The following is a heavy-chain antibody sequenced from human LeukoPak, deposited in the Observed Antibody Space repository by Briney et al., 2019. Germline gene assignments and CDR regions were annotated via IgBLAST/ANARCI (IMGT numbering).Heavy chain of an antibody. CDR2: IYYSGST. CDR1: GGSISSSSYY. D-gene: IGHD2-21*02. J-gene: IGHJ3*02. Sequence: RPSETLSLTCTVSGGSISSSSYYWGWIRQPPGKGLEWIGSIYYSGSTNYNPSLKSRVTISVDKSKNQFSLKLSSVTAADTAVYYCATLRTGGDCYDCDDAFDIWGQGTMVTVSS. CDR3: ATLRTGGDCYDCDDAFDI. V-gene: IGHV4-39*07.